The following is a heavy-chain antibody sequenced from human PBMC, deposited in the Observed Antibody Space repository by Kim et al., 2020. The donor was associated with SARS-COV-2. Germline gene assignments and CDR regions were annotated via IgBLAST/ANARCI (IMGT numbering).Heavy chain of an antibody. J-gene: IGHJ4*02. D-gene: IGHD3-10*01. CDR2: ISGSGDTT. CDR1: GFTFSSYT. CDR3: AKRFYYASGSFDY. V-gene: IGHV3-23*01. Sequence: GSLRLSCAASGFTFSSYTMSWVRQAPGKGLEWVSVISGSGDTTLYADSVKGRFTISRDNSKNTLYLQMNSLRAEDTAVYYCAKRFYYASGSFDYWGQGT.